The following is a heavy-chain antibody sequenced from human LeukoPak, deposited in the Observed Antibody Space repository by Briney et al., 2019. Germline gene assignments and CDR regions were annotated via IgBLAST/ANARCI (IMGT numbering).Heavy chain of an antibody. CDR2: IKQDGSEK. CDR1: GFTFSGYV. D-gene: IGHD6-13*01. Sequence: GGSLRLSCAASGFTFSGYVMTWVRQAPGKGLEWVANIKQDGSEKYYVDSVKGRFTISRDNAKNSLYLQLNSLRAEDTAVYYCAREGITAAAGYWGQGTLVTVSS. J-gene: IGHJ4*02. V-gene: IGHV3-7*01. CDR3: AREGITAAAGY.